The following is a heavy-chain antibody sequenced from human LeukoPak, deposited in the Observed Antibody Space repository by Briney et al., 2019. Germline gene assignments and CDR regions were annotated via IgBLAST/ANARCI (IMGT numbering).Heavy chain of an antibody. Sequence: GGSLRLSCAASGFTFSSYWMSWVRQAPGKGLEWVANIKQDGSERYYVDSVKGRFTISRDNAKNSLYLQMISLRVEDTAVYYCARRSGHYYDSSGCYHENAFDIWGQGTMVTVSS. D-gene: IGHD3-22*01. J-gene: IGHJ3*02. CDR2: IKQDGSER. CDR3: ARRSGHYYDSSGCYHENAFDI. V-gene: IGHV3-7*01. CDR1: GFTFSSYW.